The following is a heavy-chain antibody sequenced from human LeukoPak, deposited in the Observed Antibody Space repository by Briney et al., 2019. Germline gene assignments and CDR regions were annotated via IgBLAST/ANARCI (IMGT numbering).Heavy chain of an antibody. CDR1: GGSISSGSYY. Sequence: SETLSLTCTVSGGSISSGSYYWSWIRQPAGKGLEWIGRIYTSGSTNYNPSLKSRVTISVDTSKNQFSLKLSSVTAADTAVYYCARARLRSDYFDYWGQGTLVTVSS. J-gene: IGHJ4*02. D-gene: IGHD4-17*01. CDR3: ARARLRSDYFDY. CDR2: IYTSGST. V-gene: IGHV4-61*02.